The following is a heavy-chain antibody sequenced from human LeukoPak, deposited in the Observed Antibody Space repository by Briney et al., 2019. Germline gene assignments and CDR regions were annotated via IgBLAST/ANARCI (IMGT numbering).Heavy chain of an antibody. D-gene: IGHD3-22*01. J-gene: IGHJ3*02. Sequence: ASVKVSCTASGYTFTSYYMHWVRQAPGQGLEWMGIINPSGGSTSYAQKFQGRVTMTRDTSTSTVYMELSSLRSEDTAVYYCAREYYYDSSGYPDAFDIWGQGTMVTVSS. V-gene: IGHV1-46*01. CDR1: GYTFTSYY. CDR2: INPSGGST. CDR3: AREYYYDSSGYPDAFDI.